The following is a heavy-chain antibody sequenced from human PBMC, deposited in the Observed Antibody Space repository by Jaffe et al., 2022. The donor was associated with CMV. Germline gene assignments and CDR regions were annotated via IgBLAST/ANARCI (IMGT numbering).Heavy chain of an antibody. CDR1: GFTFSSYS. V-gene: IGHV3-48*02. J-gene: IGHJ6*02. CDR3: ARDVVTTTSYYYYGMDV. CDR2: ISSSSSTI. D-gene: IGHD4-4*01. Sequence: EVQLVESGGGLVQPGGSLRLSCAASGFTFSSYSMNWVRQAPGKGLEWVSYISSSSSTIYYADSVKGRFTISRDNAKNSLYLQMNSLRDEDTAVYYCARDVVTTTSYYYYGMDVWGQGTTVTVSS.